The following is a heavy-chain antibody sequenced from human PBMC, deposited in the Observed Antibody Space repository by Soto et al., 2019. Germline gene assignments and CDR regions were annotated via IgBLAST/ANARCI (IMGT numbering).Heavy chain of an antibody. CDR1: GGSISSGGYY. CDR2: IYYSGST. J-gene: IGHJ4*02. Sequence: SETLSLTCTVYGGSISSGGYYWSWIRQHPGKGLEWIGYIYYSGSTYYNPSLKSRVTISVDTSKNQFSLKLSSVTAADTAVYYCARAEVAAITYFDYWGQGTLVTVSS. D-gene: IGHD2-15*01. CDR3: ARAEVAAITYFDY. V-gene: IGHV4-31*03.